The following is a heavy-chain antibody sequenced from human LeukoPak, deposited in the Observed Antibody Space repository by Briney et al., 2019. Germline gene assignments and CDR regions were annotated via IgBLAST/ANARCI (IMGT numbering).Heavy chain of an antibody. J-gene: IGHJ2*01. Sequence: SETLSLTCTVSGGSIRSNNYCWGWIRQPPGKGLEWIGSIYYIGSTYYNPSLKSRVTISVDTSKNQFSLKLSSVTAADTAVYYCARVYYSSSYDYWYFDLWGRGTLVTVSS. CDR2: IYYIGST. V-gene: IGHV4-39*07. CDR3: ARVYYSSSYDYWYFDL. CDR1: GGSIRSNNYC. D-gene: IGHD6-13*01.